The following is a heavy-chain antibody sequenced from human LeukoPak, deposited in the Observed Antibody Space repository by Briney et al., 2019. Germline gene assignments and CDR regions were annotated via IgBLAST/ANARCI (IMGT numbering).Heavy chain of an antibody. CDR3: AGGGEGPAGDPFCLDY. V-gene: IGHV3-7*04. J-gene: IGHJ4*02. D-gene: IGHD2-2*01. CDR1: GFTFSSYW. CDR2: IKQDGSEK. Sequence: PGGSLRLSCAASGFTFSSYWMSWVRQAPGKGLEWVANIKQDGSEKYYVDSVKGRFTISRDNAKNSLYLQMNSLRAEDTAVYYCAGGGEGPAGDPFCLDYWGQGTLVTVSS.